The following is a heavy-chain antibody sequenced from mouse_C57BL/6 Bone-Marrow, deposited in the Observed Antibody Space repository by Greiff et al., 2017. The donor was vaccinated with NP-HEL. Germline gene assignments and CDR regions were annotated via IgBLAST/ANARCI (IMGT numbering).Heavy chain of an antibody. Sequence: EVQLQQSGPELVKPGASVKISCKASGYSFTGYYMNWVKQSPEKSLEWIGEINPSTGGTTYNQKFKAKATLTVDKSSSTAYMQLKSLTSEDSAVYYCARTGYLYFDVWGTGTTVTVSS. V-gene: IGHV1-42*01. CDR3: ARTGYLYFDV. CDR2: INPSTGGT. J-gene: IGHJ1*03. CDR1: GYSFTGYY. D-gene: IGHD4-1*01.